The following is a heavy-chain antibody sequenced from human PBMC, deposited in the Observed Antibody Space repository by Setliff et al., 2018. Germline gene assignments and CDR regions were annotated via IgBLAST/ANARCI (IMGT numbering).Heavy chain of an antibody. Sequence: SETLSLTCTVYGVSFSDYYWGWIRQPPGKGLEWTAEINHSGSTNYNPSLKSRVTISVDTSKNQFSLKLNSVTAADTAVYYCARGRMRGSCSGPSCTYDPFDIWGQGTPVTVSS. CDR3: ARGRMRGSCSGPSCTYDPFDI. CDR2: INHSGST. V-gene: IGHV4-34*01. CDR1: GVSFSDYY. J-gene: IGHJ3*02. D-gene: IGHD2-2*01.